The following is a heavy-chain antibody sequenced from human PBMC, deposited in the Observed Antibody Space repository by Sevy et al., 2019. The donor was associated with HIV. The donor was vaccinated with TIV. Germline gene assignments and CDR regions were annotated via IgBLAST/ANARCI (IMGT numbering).Heavy chain of an antibody. J-gene: IGHJ3*02. CDR2: IYYSGGT. CDR3: ARERGGFYYGSSAFDI. CDR1: GGSISSYY. Sequence: SETLSLTCTVSGGSISSYYWSWIRQPPGKGLEWIGYIYYSGGTNYNPSLKSRVTISVDTSKNHFALKLSSVTAADTAVYYCARERGGFYYGSSAFDIWGQRTMVTVSS. V-gene: IGHV4-59*01. D-gene: IGHD3-22*01.